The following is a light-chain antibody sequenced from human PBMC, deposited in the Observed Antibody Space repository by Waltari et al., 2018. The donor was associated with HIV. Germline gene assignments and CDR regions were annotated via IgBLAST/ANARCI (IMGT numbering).Light chain of an antibody. CDR3: LQTYSFPFT. CDR2: TAS. J-gene: IGKJ2*01. CDR1: QAINTY. Sequence: DIQMTQSPSSLSASIGDRVTITCRASQAINTYLSWYQRKPGKAPRLLIHTASSLHAGVPSRFSGSRSGTNFTLTISSLQPEDFATYYCLQTYSFPFTFGHGATVDIK. V-gene: IGKV1-39*01.